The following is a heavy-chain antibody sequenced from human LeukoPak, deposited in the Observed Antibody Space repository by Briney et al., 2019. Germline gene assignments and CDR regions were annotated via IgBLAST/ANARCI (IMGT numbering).Heavy chain of an antibody. Sequence: GGSLRLSCAASGFTFSSYSMNWVRQAPGKGLEWVSSISSSSSYIYYADSVKGRFTISRDNAKNSLYLQMNSLRAEDTAVYYCARGSAPKYYYGSGSYYKIKRGHFDYWGQGTLVTVSS. V-gene: IGHV3-21*01. J-gene: IGHJ4*02. D-gene: IGHD3-10*01. CDR1: GFTFSSYS. CDR2: ISSSSSYI. CDR3: ARGSAPKYYYGSGSYYKIKRGHFDY.